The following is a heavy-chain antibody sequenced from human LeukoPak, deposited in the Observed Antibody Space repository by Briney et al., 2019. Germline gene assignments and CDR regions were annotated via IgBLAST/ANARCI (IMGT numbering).Heavy chain of an antibody. V-gene: IGHV4-34*01. CDR1: GGSLSGYY. CDR2: IKNGGSP. CDR3: ARPTWITDY. J-gene: IGHJ4*02. Sequence: PSETLSLTCAVYGGSLSGYYWSWIRQPPGKGLEWIGHIKNGGSPNYNPPLKSRVTISLDTSKNQFSLTVSSVTAADTAVYYCARPTWITDYWGQGTLVTVSS. D-gene: IGHD5-12*01.